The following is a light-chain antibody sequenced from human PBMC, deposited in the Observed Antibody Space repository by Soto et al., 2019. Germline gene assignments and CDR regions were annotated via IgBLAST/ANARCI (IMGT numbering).Light chain of an antibody. CDR2: DAS. J-gene: IGKJ1*01. V-gene: IGKV1-5*01. CDR1: QTVNSW. CDR3: QQYQTFPWT. Sequence: DIQMTQSPSTLSASVGDRVTITCRASQTVNSWLAWYQQKPGKAPNLLIYDASSLESGVPSRFSGSGSGTEFTLTISSLQPDDFATYCCQQYQTFPWTFGQGTKVEIK.